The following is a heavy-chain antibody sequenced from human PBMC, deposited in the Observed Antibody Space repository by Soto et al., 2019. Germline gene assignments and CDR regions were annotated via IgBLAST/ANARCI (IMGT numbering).Heavy chain of an antibody. CDR2: INPSGGST. CDR1: GYTFPSYY. D-gene: IGHD4-17*01. J-gene: IGHJ3*02. Sequence: ASVKVSCKASGYTFPSYYIHWVRQAPGQGLEWMGIINPSGGSTTYAQKFQGRVTMTRDTSTSTVYMELSSLRSEDTAVYYCTRAPSYGAFDIWGQGTMVTVSS. V-gene: IGHV1-46*03. CDR3: TRAPSYGAFDI.